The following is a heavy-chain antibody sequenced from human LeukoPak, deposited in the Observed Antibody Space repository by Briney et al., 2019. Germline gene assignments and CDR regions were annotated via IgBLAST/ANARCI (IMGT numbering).Heavy chain of an antibody. J-gene: IGHJ3*02. Sequence: GGSLRLSCVVSGFTFSNYWMSWVRQAPGKGLEWVSVFYSGGDTHYADSVKGRFTISRDNSKNTLYLQMNSLRAEDAALYYCAKDGRVGTAGDAFDIWGQGTMVSVSS. CDR3: AKDGRVGTAGDAFDI. CDR2: FYSGGDT. CDR1: GFTFSNYW. D-gene: IGHD1-26*01. V-gene: IGHV3-53*01.